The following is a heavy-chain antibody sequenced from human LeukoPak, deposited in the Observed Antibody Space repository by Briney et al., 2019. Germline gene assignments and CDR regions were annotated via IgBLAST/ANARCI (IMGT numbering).Heavy chain of an antibody. J-gene: IGHJ4*02. CDR3: ARGGTVTTEVDY. D-gene: IGHD4-11*01. Sequence: GGSLRLSRAASGFTFSSYWMHWVRQAPGRGLVWVSRINSDGSSTSYADSVKGRFTISRDHDRNTLYLQMSSLRAEDTAVYYCARGGTVTTEVDYWGQGTLVTVSS. CDR1: GFTFSSYW. V-gene: IGHV3-74*01. CDR2: INSDGSST.